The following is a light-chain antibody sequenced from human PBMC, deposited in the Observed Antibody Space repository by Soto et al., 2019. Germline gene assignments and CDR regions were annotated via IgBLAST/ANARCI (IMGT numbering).Light chain of an antibody. Sequence: DFVMTQSLDSLAVSLGERATINCRSSQSVLYNSNNKNYLAWYQQKAGQPPKLLIYWASTRESGVPDRFSGSGSGTDLNLTISSLQAEDVAVYYCQQYYSTPRTFGQGTKLEIK. CDR3: QQYYSTPRT. CDR1: QSVLYNSNNKNY. V-gene: IGKV4-1*01. J-gene: IGKJ2*01. CDR2: WAS.